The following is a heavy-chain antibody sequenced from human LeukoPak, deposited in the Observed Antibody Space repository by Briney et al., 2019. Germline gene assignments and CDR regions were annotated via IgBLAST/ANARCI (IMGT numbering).Heavy chain of an antibody. Sequence: SETLSLTRTVSGGSISSYYWSWIRQPPGKGLEWIGYIYYSGSTNYNPSLKSRVTISVETSKNQFSLKLSSVTAADTAVYYCARSGYSSSWYRDYYYYYMDVWGKGTTVTISS. CDR2: IYYSGST. V-gene: IGHV4-59*01. CDR3: ARSGYSSSWYRDYYYYYMDV. D-gene: IGHD6-13*01. CDR1: GGSISSYY. J-gene: IGHJ6*03.